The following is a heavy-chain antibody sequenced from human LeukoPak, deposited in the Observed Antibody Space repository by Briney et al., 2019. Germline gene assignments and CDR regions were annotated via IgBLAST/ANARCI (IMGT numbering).Heavy chain of an antibody. CDR2: INPSGGST. J-gene: IGHJ4*02. V-gene: IGHV1-46*01. Sequence: GASVKVSCKASGYTFTSYYMHWVRQAPGQGLEWMGIINPSGGSTSYAQKFQGRVTMTRDTSTSTVYMELSSLRSEDTAVYYCARAMRGMARGRLYYFDYWGQGTLVTVSS. CDR3: ARAMRGMARGRLYYFDY. D-gene: IGHD3-16*01. CDR1: GYTFTSYY.